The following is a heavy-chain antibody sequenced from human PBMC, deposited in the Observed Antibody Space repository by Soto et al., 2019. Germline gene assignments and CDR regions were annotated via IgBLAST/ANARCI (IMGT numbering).Heavy chain of an antibody. Sequence: QVQLVQSGAEVKKPGSSVKVSCKASGGTFSNYAISWVRQAPGQGLEWMGGIIPMFGTPNYAQRFQGRVTITADNSASTASMEVRNLKSDDTAVYYGASGWETVGATTPFAYWGQGTLVTVSS. CDR3: ASGWETVGATTPFAY. D-gene: IGHD1-26*01. J-gene: IGHJ4*02. V-gene: IGHV1-69*06. CDR2: IIPMFGTP. CDR1: GGTFSNYA.